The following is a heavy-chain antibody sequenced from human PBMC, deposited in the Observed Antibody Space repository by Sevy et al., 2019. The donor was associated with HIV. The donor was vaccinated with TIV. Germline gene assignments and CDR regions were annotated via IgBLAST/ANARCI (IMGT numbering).Heavy chain of an antibody. V-gene: IGHV1-69*13. D-gene: IGHD3-22*01. CDR3: ASSYYESSGYSPLYYYGMDV. CDR1: GGTFSNYA. Sequence: ASVKVSCKASGGTFSNYAISWVRQAPGQGLEWMGGFIPMFDTANSAQKFQGRVTLTADGSTSTAYLELCSLRSEDTAVYYCASSYYESSGYSPLYYYGMDVWGQGTTVTVSS. J-gene: IGHJ6*02. CDR2: FIPMFDTA.